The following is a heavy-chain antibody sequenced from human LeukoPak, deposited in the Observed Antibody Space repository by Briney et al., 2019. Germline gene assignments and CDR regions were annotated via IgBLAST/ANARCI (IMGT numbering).Heavy chain of an antibody. D-gene: IGHD2-21*02. J-gene: IGHJ4*02. Sequence: ASVTVSCTASGYTFTGYYMHWVRQAPGQGLEWMGRINPNSGGTNYAQKFQGRVTMTRDTSISTAYMELSRLRSDDTAVYYCGVVTAIRTFDYWGQGTLVTVSS. CDR2: INPNSGGT. V-gene: IGHV1-2*06. CDR1: GYTFTGYY. CDR3: GVVTAIRTFDY.